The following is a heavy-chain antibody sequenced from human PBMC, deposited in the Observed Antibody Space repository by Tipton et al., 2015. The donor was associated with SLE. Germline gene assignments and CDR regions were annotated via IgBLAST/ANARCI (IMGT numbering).Heavy chain of an antibody. Sequence: TLSLTCTVSGGSISSYYWSWIRQPAGKGLEWIGRIYTSGSTNYNPSLKSRVTISVDTSKNQFSLKLSSVTVADTAVYYCARRWFGDQDAFDIWGQGTMVTVSS. J-gene: IGHJ3*02. CDR2: IYTSGST. D-gene: IGHD3-10*01. V-gene: IGHV4-4*07. CDR3: ARRWFGDQDAFDI. CDR1: GGSISSYY.